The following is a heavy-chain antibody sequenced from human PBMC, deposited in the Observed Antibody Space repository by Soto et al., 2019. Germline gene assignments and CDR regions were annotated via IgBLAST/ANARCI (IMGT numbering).Heavy chain of an antibody. CDR2: ISSSGYTV. D-gene: IGHD2-2*01. CDR1: GFTFSTFW. CDR3: VRYCSTTLCNGVATRTFDY. Sequence: HPGGSLRLSCAASGFTFSTFWMSWVRQAPGKGLEWVSYISSSGYTVYYADSVKGRFTISRDNTRNSLYLQMNSLRDEDTALYYCVRYCSTTLCNGVATRTFDYWGQGTLVTVSS. V-gene: IGHV3-48*02. J-gene: IGHJ4*02.